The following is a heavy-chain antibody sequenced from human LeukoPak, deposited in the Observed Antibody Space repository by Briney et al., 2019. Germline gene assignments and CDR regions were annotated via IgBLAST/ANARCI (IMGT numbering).Heavy chain of an antibody. Sequence: GGSLRLSCAASGFTFSSYSMNWVRQAPGKGLEWVSSISSSSSYIYYADSVKGRFTISRDNAKNSLYLQMNSLRAEDTAVYYCARATIFGVVNHFDYWGQGTLVTVSS. V-gene: IGHV3-21*01. CDR1: GFTFSSYS. J-gene: IGHJ4*02. CDR2: ISSSSSYI. D-gene: IGHD3-3*01. CDR3: ARATIFGVVNHFDY.